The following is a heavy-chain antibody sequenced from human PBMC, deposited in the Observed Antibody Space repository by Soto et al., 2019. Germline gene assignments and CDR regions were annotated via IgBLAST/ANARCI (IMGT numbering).Heavy chain of an antibody. CDR1: GFNVSSNY. CDR3: AREERGYGP. D-gene: IGHD5-18*01. CDR2: IYSGGST. Sequence: EVRLVESGGALIQPGGSLRLSCAASGFNVSSNYMNWVRQAPGKGLEWVSVIYSGGSTYYADSVKGRFTISRDNSKNTLYLQRNSLRADDTAVYYCAREERGYGPWGQGTLVTVSS. J-gene: IGHJ5*02. V-gene: IGHV3-53*01.